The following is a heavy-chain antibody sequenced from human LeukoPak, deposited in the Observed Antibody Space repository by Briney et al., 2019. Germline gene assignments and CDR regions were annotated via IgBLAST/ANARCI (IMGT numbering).Heavy chain of an antibody. CDR2: IYSDGST. D-gene: IGHD5-18*01. Sequence: GGSLRLSCAASGFTVSSNYVSWVRQAPGKGLEWVSVIYSDGSTYYADSVKGRFTISRDNSKNTLYLQRNSLRAEDTAVYYCARLVYSYGCNCFDYWGQGTLVTVSS. CDR3: ARLVYSYGCNCFDY. V-gene: IGHV3-53*01. J-gene: IGHJ4*02. CDR1: GFTVSSNY.